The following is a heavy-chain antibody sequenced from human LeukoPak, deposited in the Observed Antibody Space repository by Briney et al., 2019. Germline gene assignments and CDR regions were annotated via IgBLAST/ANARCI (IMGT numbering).Heavy chain of an antibody. D-gene: IGHD3-22*01. CDR3: AREGVARITMIN. J-gene: IGHJ4*01. CDR1: GFTFSSYS. CDR2: ISSSSSYI. Sequence: PGGSLRLSCAATGFTFSSYSMNLVRQALGKGLEWVSSISSSSSYIYYADSVKGRFTISRDNAKNSLYLQMNSLRAEDTAVYYCAREGVARITMINWGHGTLVTVSS. V-gene: IGHV3-21*01.